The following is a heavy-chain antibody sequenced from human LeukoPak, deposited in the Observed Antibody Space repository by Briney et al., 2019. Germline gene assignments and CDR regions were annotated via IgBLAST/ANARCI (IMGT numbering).Heavy chain of an antibody. D-gene: IGHD1-14*01. J-gene: IGHJ4*02. Sequence: GGSLRLSCAASGFTFSSYSMNWVRQAPGKGLEWVSYISSSSTIYYADSVKGRFTISRDNAKNSLYLQLTSLRAEDTALYYCARDRGRNSFDYWGQGTLVSVSS. CDR2: ISSSSTI. V-gene: IGHV3-48*01. CDR3: ARDRGRNSFDY. CDR1: GFTFSSYS.